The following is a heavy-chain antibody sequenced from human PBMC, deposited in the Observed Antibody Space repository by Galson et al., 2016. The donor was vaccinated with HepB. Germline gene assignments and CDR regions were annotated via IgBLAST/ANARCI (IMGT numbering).Heavy chain of an antibody. J-gene: IGHJ4*02. CDR3: ARGHLVVPFSFYFDY. D-gene: IGHD2-15*01. CDR1: GDSVSSKSAA. Sequence: CAISGDSVSSKSAAWNWIRHSPSRGLEWLGRTYHTSNWYSDYAVSVKSRITISPDTSKNQFSLQLNSVTPEDTAVYYCARGHLVVPFSFYFDYWGQGSLATVSS. CDR2: TYHTSNWYS. V-gene: IGHV6-1*01.